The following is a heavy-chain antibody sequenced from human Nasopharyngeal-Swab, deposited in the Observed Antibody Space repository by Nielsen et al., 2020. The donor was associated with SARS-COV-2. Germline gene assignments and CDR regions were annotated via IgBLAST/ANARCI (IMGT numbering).Heavy chain of an antibody. D-gene: IGHD5-18*01. CDR3: ARQYTCGHDPFDV. CDR2: ISSSARTI. V-gene: IGHV3-11*01. CDR1: GFRFSDYC. J-gene: IGHJ3*01. Sequence: GESLKISCAASGFRFSDYCMNWLRQAPGKGLEWISSISSSARTIFYRNSVKGRFTISRDSAKNSLFLQLNSLRAEDTAVYYCARQYTCGHDPFDVWGQGTMVTVSS.